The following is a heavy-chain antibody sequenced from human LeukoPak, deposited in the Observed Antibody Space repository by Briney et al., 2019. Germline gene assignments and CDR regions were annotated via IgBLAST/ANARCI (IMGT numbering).Heavy chain of an antibody. V-gene: IGHV1-8*01. CDR1: GYTFTSYD. CDR3: ARGQDSSGYYRFYYYYYMDV. CDR2: MNPNSGNT. J-gene: IGHJ6*03. Sequence: GASVKVSCKASGYTFTSYDINWVRQATGQGLEWMGWMNPNSGNTGYAQKFQGRVTMTRNTSISTAYMELSSLRSEDTAVYYCARGQDSSGYYRFYYYYYMDVWGKGTTVTISS. D-gene: IGHD3-22*01.